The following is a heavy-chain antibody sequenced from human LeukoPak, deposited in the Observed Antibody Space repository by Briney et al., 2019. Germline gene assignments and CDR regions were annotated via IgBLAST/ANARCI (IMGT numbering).Heavy chain of an antibody. CDR1: GGSISSGDYS. J-gene: IGHJ4*02. D-gene: IGHD4-17*01. CDR2: IYHSGIT. CDR3: ARGTTVTTRGGFDY. Sequence: SETLSLTCAVSGGSISSGDYSWNWILQPPGKGLEWIGYIYHSGITYYKPSLKSRVTISIDRSKDQFSLRLSSVTAADTAVYSCARGTTVTTRGGFDYWGQGTLVTVSS. V-gene: IGHV4-30-2*01.